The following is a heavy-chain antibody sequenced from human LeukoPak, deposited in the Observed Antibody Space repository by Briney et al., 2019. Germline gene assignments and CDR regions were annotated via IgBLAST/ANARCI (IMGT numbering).Heavy chain of an antibody. Sequence: SETLSLTCSVSGGSISSYYWTWIRQPPGKGLEWIGYIYYSGSTNYNPSLKSRVTMSVDTSKNQFSLKLSSVTAADTAVYYCARAKSGSDFAEFFYYWGQGTLVTVSS. V-gene: IGHV4-59*01. CDR1: GGSISSYY. CDR3: ARAKSGSDFAEFFYY. CDR2: IYYSGST. D-gene: IGHD6-13*01. J-gene: IGHJ1*01.